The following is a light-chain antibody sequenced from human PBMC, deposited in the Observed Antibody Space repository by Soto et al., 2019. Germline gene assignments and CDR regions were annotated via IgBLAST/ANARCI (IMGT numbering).Light chain of an antibody. CDR3: ASWDASLSAVV. CDR1: ISNIGRNS. J-gene: IGLJ3*02. CDR2: RSD. Sequence: QSVLAQPPSASGTPGQRVTISCSGSISNIGRNSVFWYQQLPGTAPRLLIIRSDQRPSGVPDRFSGSKSGTSASLAISGLRSEDEDDYYCASWDASLSAVVFGGGTKLTVL. V-gene: IGLV1-47*01.